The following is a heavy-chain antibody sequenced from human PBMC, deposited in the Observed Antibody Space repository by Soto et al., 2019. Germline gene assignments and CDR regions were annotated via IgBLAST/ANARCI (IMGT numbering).Heavy chain of an antibody. CDR1: GGSFSGYY. CDR3: ARGPDCLQSPYYYYYYMDV. J-gene: IGHJ6*03. CDR2: INHSGST. D-gene: IGHD4-4*01. Sequence: SETLSLTCAVYGGSFSGYYWSWIRQPPGKGLKWIGEINHSGSTNYNPSLKSRVTISVDTSKNQFSLKLSSVTAADTAVYYCARGPDCLQSPYYYYYYMDVWGKGTTVTVPS. V-gene: IGHV4-34*01.